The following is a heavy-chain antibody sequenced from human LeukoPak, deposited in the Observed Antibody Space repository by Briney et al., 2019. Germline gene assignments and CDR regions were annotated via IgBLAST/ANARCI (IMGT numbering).Heavy chain of an antibody. V-gene: IGHV3-23*01. CDR2: IGAGGSDT. J-gene: IGHJ5*02. CDR1: GFSLSSYA. D-gene: IGHD5-24*01. CDR3: AKDMTYNDGRWEFHL. Sequence: PGGSLRLSCVASGFSLSSYATSWVRQVPRKGLQWVAGIGAGGSDTYYKDVVKGRFTISKDTSKNTLYLQMNSLRDDDTAVYHCAKDMTYNDGRWEFHLWGQGTPVTVSS.